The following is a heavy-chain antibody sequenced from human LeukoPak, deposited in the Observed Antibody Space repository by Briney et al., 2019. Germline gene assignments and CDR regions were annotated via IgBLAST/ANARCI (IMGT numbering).Heavy chain of an antibody. D-gene: IGHD6-6*01. CDR2: INHSGST. CDR3: ARGQLGAPDLDY. J-gene: IGHJ4*02. Sequence: SETLSLTCTVSGGSIRSYYWSWIRQPPGKGLEWIGEINHSGSTNYNPSLKSRVTISVDTSKNQFSLKLSSVTAADTAVYYCARGQLGAPDLDYWGQGTLVTVSS. V-gene: IGHV4-34*01. CDR1: GGSIRSYY.